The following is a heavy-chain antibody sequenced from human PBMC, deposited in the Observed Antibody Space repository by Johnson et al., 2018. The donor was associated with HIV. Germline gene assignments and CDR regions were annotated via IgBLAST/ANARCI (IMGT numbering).Heavy chain of an antibody. J-gene: IGHJ3*02. D-gene: IGHD3-16*01. CDR3: AKGSGGEADAFDI. V-gene: IGHV3-30*02. Sequence: QVQLVESGGGVVQPGGSLRLYCAASGFTFSSYGMHWVRQAPGKGLEWVALIRYDGSYKYDVDSVQGRFIISRDNSKNTLYLQINSLRGEDTAVYYCAKGSGGEADAFDIWGQGTMVTVSS. CDR1: GFTFSSYG. CDR2: IRYDGSYK.